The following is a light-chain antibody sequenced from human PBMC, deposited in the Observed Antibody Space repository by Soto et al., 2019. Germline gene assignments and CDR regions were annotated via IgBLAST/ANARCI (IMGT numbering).Light chain of an antibody. CDR1: SSDVGTYDY. CDR3: SSYTSSRSLV. J-gene: IGLJ2*01. CDR2: DVT. Sequence: QSVLTQPASVCGSPGQSITISCTGTSSDVGTYDYVSWYQQHPGKAPKLMIYDVTNRPSGVSYRFSGSKSDNTASLTISGLQAEDEADYYCSSYTSSRSLVFGGGTKLTVL. V-gene: IGLV2-14*03.